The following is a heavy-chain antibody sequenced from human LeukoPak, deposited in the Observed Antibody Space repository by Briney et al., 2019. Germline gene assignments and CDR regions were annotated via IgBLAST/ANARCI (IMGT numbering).Heavy chain of an antibody. CDR3: AGGYDILNY. D-gene: IGHD3-9*01. V-gene: IGHV3-74*01. CDR1: GFTFSSYW. CDR2: INSDGSLT. J-gene: IGHJ4*02. Sequence: GGSLRLSCAASGFTFSSYWMHWVRQAPGKGLVWVSRINSDGSLTRYADSVKGRFTISRDNAKNTLNLQMNSPRAEDTAVYYCAGGYDILNYWGQGTLVTVSS.